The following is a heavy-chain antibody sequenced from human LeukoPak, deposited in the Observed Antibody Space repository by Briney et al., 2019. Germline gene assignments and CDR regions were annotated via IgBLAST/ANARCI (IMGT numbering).Heavy chain of an antibody. CDR3: AKSSNYGYYYFDY. CDR1: GGTFSSYT. V-gene: IGHV1-18*01. D-gene: IGHD4-11*01. J-gene: IGHJ4*02. CDR2: ISAYNGNT. Sequence: ASVKVSCKASGGTFSSYTISWVRQAPGQGLEWMGWISAYNGNTNYAQKLQGRVTMTTDTSTSTAYMELRSLRSDDTAVYYCAKSSNYGYYYFDYWGQGTLVTVSS.